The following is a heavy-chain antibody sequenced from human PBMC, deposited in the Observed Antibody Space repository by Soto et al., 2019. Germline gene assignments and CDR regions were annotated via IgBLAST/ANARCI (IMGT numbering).Heavy chain of an antibody. CDR3: ARVTMVRGGPYYFDY. V-gene: IGHV3-7*04. CDR2: IKQDGSEK. Sequence: GESLKISCAASGFTFSSYWMSWVRQAPGKGLEWVANIKQDGSEKYYVDSVKGRFTISRDNAKNSLYLQMNSLRAEDTAVYYCARVTMVRGGPYYFDYWGQGTLVTVSS. D-gene: IGHD3-10*01. J-gene: IGHJ4*02. CDR1: GFTFSSYW.